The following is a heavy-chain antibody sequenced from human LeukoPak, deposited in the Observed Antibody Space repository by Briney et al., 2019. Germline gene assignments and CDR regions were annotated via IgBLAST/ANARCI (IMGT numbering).Heavy chain of an antibody. D-gene: IGHD3-10*01. CDR2: ISYDGSNK. V-gene: IGHV3-30*04. J-gene: IGHJ2*01. CDR3: ARDGASDAPGSYYLYWYFDL. CDR1: GFTFSSFA. Sequence: GGSLRLSCAASGFTFSSFAMHWVRQAPGKGLEWVAIISYDGSNKYYADSVRGRFTISRDNSKNTLYLQMNSLRAEDTAVYYCARDGASDAPGSYYLYWYFDLWGRATLVTVSS.